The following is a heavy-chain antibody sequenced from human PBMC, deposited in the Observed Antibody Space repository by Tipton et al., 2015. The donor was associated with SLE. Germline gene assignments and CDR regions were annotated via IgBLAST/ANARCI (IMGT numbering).Heavy chain of an antibody. CDR2: VDTSGSV. J-gene: IGHJ4*02. V-gene: IGHV4-4*07. CDR3: ARYRGDLQVFDY. Sequence: TLSLTCTVSGDTISDHYWSWIRQPAGKGLELIGRVDTSGSVKFNPTLKSRVTMSLDTSKNQVSLKLTSVTAADTAVYYCARYRGDLQVFDYWGQGTLITVSS. CDR1: GDTISDHY. D-gene: IGHD3-16*01.